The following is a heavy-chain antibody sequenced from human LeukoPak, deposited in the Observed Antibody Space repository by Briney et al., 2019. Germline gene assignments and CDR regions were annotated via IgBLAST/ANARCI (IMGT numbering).Heavy chain of an antibody. CDR2: IYTSGST. J-gene: IGHJ5*02. CDR3: ARGPSMVRGVIILDP. V-gene: IGHV4-61*02. CDR1: GGSISSGSYY. D-gene: IGHD3-10*01. Sequence: PSETLSLTCTVSGGSISSGSYYWSWIRQPAGTGLEWIGRIYTSGSTNYNPSLKSRVTISVDTSKNQFSLKLSSVTAADTAVYYCARGPSMVRGVIILDPWGQGTLVTVSS.